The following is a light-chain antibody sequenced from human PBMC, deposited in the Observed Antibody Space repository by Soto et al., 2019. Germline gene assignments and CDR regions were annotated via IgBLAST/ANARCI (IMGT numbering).Light chain of an antibody. CDR3: QQYNTWRT. V-gene: IGKV3-15*01. Sequence: EIVLTQSPATLSVSPGERATLSCRASESVSSNLAWYQQKPGQAPRLLIYGASTTATGIPARISGSGSGTEFTLSIRSLQSEDFAVYYCQQYNTWRTFGQGTKVDIK. J-gene: IGKJ1*01. CDR2: GAS. CDR1: ESVSSN.